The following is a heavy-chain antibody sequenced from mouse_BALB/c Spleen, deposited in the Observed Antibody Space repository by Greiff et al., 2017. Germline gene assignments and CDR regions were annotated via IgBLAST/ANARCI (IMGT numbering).Heavy chain of an antibody. CDR2: ISSGGGST. D-gene: IGHD1-1*01. CDR1: GFAFSSYD. Sequence: DVKLVESGGGLVKPGGSLKLSCAASGFAFSSYDMSWVRQTPEKRLEWVAYISSGGGSTYYPDTVKGRFTISRDNAKNTLYLQMSSLKSEDTAMYYCARGYGSSFYFDYWGQGTTLTVSS. CDR3: ARGYGSSFYFDY. V-gene: IGHV5-12-1*01. J-gene: IGHJ2*01.